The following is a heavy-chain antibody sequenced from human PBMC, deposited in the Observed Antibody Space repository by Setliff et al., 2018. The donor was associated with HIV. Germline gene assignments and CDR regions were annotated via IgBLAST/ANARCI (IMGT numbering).Heavy chain of an antibody. CDR1: GGSFSGYY. J-gene: IGHJ6*03. D-gene: IGHD3-3*01. V-gene: IGHV4-4*09. CDR3: ARCYYNFWSGYPLDYMDV. Sequence: PSETLSLTCSVSGGSFSGYYWSWIRQPPGKGLEWIGYIYIYTSGSTNYNPSLKSRVTMSVGTSKNQFSLKLSSVTAADTAVYYCARCYYNFWSGYPLDYMDVWGKGTTVTVSS. CDR2: IYIYTSGST.